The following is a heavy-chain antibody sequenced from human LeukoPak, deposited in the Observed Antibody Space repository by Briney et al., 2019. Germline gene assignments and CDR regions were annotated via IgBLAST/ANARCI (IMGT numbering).Heavy chain of an antibody. CDR2: IYPGDSDI. CDR3: ARRGGGYSAYEY. CDR1: GYTFINYW. J-gene: IGHJ4*02. V-gene: IGHV5-51*01. D-gene: IGHD5-12*01. Sequence: GESLKISCKGSGYTFINYWIGWVRQMPAKGLEWMGIIYPGDSDIRYSPSFQGQVTISADKSISTAYLQWSSLKASDTAIYYCARRGGGYSAYEYWGQGTLVTVSS.